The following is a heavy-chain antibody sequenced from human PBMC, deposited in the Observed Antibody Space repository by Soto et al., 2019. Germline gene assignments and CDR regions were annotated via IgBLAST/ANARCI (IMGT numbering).Heavy chain of an antibody. Sequence: DVQLVESGGGLIQPGESLRLSCAAFGLTVSGKKYVAWLRQAPGKGLEWVSALSDVDGTCYADSVKGRFTTSRDSSKTTVYLQMNGLRPADTAVYYCASWDEREHAYDVWGQGATVTVSS. CDR3: ASWDEREHAYDV. D-gene: IGHD1-1*01. V-gene: IGHV3-53*01. CDR2: LSDVDGT. CDR1: GLTVSGKKY. J-gene: IGHJ3*01.